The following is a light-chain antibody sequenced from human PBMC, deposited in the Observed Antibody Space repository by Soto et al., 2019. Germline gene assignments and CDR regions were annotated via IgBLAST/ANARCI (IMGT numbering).Light chain of an antibody. CDR2: GNS. CDR3: CSYAGTYTFV. J-gene: IGLJ1*01. Sequence: QSMLTQPPSVSGAPGQRVTVSCTRSSSNIGAGYDVHWYQQLPGTAPKLLIYGNSNRPSGVPDRFSGSKSGNTASLTISGLQAEDEADYYCCSYAGTYTFVFGAGTKVTV. CDR1: SSNIGAGYD. V-gene: IGLV1-40*01.